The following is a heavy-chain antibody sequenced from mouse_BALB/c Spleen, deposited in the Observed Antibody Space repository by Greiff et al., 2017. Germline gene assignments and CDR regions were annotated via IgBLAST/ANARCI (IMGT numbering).Heavy chain of an antibody. Sequence: QVQLKESGPGLVAPSQSLSITCTVSGFSLTSYGVHWVRQPPGKGLEWLGVIWAGGSTNYNSALMSRLSISKDNSKSQVFLKMNSLQTDDTAMYYCASPPLYYGNYEGFFAYWGQGTLVTVSA. V-gene: IGHV2-9*02. CDR3: ASPPLYYGNYEGFFAY. D-gene: IGHD2-1*01. J-gene: IGHJ3*01. CDR1: GFSLTSYG. CDR2: IWAGGST.